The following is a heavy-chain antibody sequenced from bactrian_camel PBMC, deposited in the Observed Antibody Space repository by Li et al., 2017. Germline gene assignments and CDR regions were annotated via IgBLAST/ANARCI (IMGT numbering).Heavy chain of an antibody. Sequence: VQLVESGGGSVQAGESLRLSCADSGYTYSVLCWGWYRQTKGKEEKLVSVRKDGTPVYEDTVKGRFTLSHDRSKNTMYLQMDNLKTEDTGVYYCAALNSTYGGRFGWCKDFRGQGTQVTVS. V-gene: IGHV3S53*01. D-gene: IGHD6*01. CDR1: GYTYSVLC. CDR2: VRKDGTP. CDR3: AALNSTYGGRFGWCKDF. J-gene: IGHJ4*01.